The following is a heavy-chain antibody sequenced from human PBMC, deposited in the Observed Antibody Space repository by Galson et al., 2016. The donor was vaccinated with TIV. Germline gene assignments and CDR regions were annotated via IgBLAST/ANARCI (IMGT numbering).Heavy chain of an antibody. CDR1: GYSFATFW. J-gene: IGHJ4*02. CDR3: ARAFWTGNYFFDF. V-gene: IGHV5-51*03. Sequence: QSGAEVKKPGESLKISCKASGYSFATFWVGWVRQMPGQGLEWMGVIYPADSETRYSPSFQGQVTISADKSINTAFVQWSSLKASDTAMYYCARAFWTGNYFFDFWGQGTLVTVSS. CDR2: IYPADSET. D-gene: IGHD3/OR15-3a*01.